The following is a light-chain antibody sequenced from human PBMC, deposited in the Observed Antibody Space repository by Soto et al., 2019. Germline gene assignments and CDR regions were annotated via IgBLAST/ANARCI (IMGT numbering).Light chain of an antibody. V-gene: IGLV7-43*01. CDR1: TGAVTSDYY. J-gene: IGLJ3*02. Sequence: QAVVTQEPSLTVSPGGTVTLTCASSTGAVTSDYYPNWLQQKPGQAPRSLIHSTYARHFWTPARFSGSLLGGKAALTVSDVQAEDEADYYCLLYHGGAQVFGGGTQLTVL. CDR3: LLYHGGAQV. CDR2: STY.